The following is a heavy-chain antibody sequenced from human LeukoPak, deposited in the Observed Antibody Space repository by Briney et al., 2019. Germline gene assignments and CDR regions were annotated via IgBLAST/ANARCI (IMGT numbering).Heavy chain of an antibody. CDR1: GFTFSSYS. D-gene: IGHD3-10*01. CDR3: ARDRGYYGSGSYRPFDY. J-gene: IGHJ4*02. V-gene: IGHV3-21*01. Sequence: GGSLRISCAASGFTFSSYSMNWVRQAPGKGLEWVSSISSSSSYIYYADSVKGRFTISRDNAKNSLYLQMNSLRAEDTAVYYCARDRGYYGSGSYRPFDYRGQGTLVTVSS. CDR2: ISSSSSYI.